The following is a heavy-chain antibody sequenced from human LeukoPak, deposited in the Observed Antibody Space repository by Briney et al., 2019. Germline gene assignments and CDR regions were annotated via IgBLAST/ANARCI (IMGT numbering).Heavy chain of an antibody. V-gene: IGHV3-48*03. J-gene: IGHJ6*04. CDR3: AELGITMIGRV. CDR1: GFTFSSYE. Sequence: GGSLRLSCAASGFTFSSYEMNWVREALGKGLGWVSYISGSGSTIYYAESVWGRFTISRENAKKSLYLQMKRLRAEETAVCYIAELGITMIGRVWGKGTTVTISS. CDR2: ISGSGSTI. D-gene: IGHD3-10*02.